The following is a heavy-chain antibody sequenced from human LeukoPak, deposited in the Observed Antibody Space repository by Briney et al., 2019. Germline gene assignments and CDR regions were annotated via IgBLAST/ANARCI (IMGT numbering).Heavy chain of an antibody. Sequence: PGGSLRLSCAASGFTFGSYAMNWVRQAPGKGLEWVSYISGSGSSIYYADSVEGRFTISRDNAKHSLYLQMNSLRAEDTAVYYCARDDVLSLGISFDLWGRGTLVTVSS. V-gene: IGHV3-48*03. CDR1: GFTFGSYA. CDR2: ISGSGSSI. J-gene: IGHJ2*01. CDR3: ARDDVLSLGISFDL. D-gene: IGHD3-10*02.